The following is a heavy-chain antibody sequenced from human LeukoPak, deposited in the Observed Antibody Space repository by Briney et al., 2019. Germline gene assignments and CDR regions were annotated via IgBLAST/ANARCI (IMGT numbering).Heavy chain of an antibody. J-gene: IGHJ4*02. V-gene: IGHV3-49*04. Sequence: GGSLRLSCTAPGFTFGDYAMSWVRQAPGKGLEWVGFIRSKACGGTTEYAASVKGRFTISRDDSKSIAYLQMNSLKTEDTAVYYCTRTPRLDGYNYYFDYWGQGTLVTVSS. CDR2: IRSKACGGTT. CDR3: TRTPRLDGYNYYFDY. D-gene: IGHD5-24*01. CDR1: GFTFGDYA.